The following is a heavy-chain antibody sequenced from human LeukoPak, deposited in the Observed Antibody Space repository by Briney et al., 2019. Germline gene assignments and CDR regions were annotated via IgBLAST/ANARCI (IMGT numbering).Heavy chain of an antibody. J-gene: IGHJ6*03. V-gene: IGHV4-4*02. Sequence: PSGTLSLTCAVSGDSISSINWWTWVRLSPEKWLEWIGEIHHSGKTNYNPSLKSRVNISLDKSKNHFSLRVNSVVAADTAIYYCARAPDTAIPYYYMDVWGKGTTVTVSS. CDR3: ARAPDTAIPYYYMDV. CDR1: GDSISSINW. D-gene: IGHD5-18*01. CDR2: IHHSGKT.